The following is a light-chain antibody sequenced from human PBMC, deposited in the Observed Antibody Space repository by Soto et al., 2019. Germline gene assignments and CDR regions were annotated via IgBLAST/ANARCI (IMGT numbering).Light chain of an antibody. CDR3: QQFYNWPRT. CDR1: QSVSSN. V-gene: IGKV3-15*01. Sequence: EIGMTQSPGTLSVSPGERATLSCRASQSVSSNLAWYQQKPGQAPRLLIYGASTRATGIPARFSGSGSETEFTLTISSLQSEDFAVYYCQQFYNWPRTFGQGTKVDIK. J-gene: IGKJ1*01. CDR2: GAS.